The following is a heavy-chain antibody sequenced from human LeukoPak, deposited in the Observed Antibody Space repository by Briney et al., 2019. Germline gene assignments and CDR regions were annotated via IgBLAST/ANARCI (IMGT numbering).Heavy chain of an antibody. CDR1: GGSISSGGYS. Sequence: SETLSLTCAVSGGSISSGGYSWSWIRQPPGKGLEWIGYIYHSGSTYYNPSLKSRVTISVDRSKNQLSLKLSSVTAADTAVYYCARGGDYGDSRIDYWGQGTLVTVSS. CDR2: IYHSGST. V-gene: IGHV4-30-2*01. J-gene: IGHJ4*02. CDR3: ARGGDYGDSRIDY. D-gene: IGHD4-17*01.